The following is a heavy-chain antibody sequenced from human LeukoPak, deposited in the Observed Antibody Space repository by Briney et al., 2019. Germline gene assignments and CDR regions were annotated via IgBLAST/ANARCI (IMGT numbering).Heavy chain of an antibody. Sequence: ASVKVSCKASGYTFTGYYMHWVRQAPGQGLEWMGWINPNSGGTNYAQKFQGRVTMTEDTSTDTAYMELSSLRSEDTAVYYCATDPRASIGPPNYYYYGMDVWGQGTTVTVSS. CDR1: GYTFTGYY. J-gene: IGHJ6*02. CDR3: ATDPRASIGPPNYYYYGMDV. CDR2: INPNSGGT. V-gene: IGHV1-2*02.